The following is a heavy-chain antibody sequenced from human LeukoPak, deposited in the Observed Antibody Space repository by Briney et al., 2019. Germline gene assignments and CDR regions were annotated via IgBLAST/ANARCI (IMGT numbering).Heavy chain of an antibody. CDR2: INHSGST. V-gene: IGHV4-34*01. CDR1: GGSFSGYY. J-gene: IGHJ6*03. Sequence: SETLSLTCAVYGGSFSGYYWSWIRQPPGKGLEWIGEINHSGSTNYNPSLKSRVTISVDTSKNQFSLKLSSVTAADTAVYYCARGKYSSSRRGYYYYYMDVWGKGTTVTVSS. CDR3: ARGKYSSSRRGYYYYYMDV. D-gene: IGHD6-6*01.